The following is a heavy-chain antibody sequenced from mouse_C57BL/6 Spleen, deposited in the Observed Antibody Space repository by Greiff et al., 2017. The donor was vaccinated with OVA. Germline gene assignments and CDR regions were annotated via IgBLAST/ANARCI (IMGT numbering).Heavy chain of an antibody. Sequence: QVQLQQPGTELVKPGASVKLSCKASGYTFTSYWMHWVKQRPRQGLEWIGNINPSNGGTNYNEKFKSKATLTVDKSSSTAYMQLSSLTSEDSAVYYCARFARTSGYFDYWGQGTTLTVSS. D-gene: IGHD3-2*02. CDR1: GYTFTSYW. CDR2: INPSNGGT. CDR3: ARFARTSGYFDY. J-gene: IGHJ2*01. V-gene: IGHV1-53*01.